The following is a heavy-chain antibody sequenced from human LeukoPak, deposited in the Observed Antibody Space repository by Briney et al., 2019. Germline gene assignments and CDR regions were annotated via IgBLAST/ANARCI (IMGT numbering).Heavy chain of an antibody. J-gene: IGHJ4*02. CDR3: ARAPLKLTAMAPVDY. Sequence: GGSLRLSCAASGFTFSDYYMSWIRQAPGKGLEWVSYISSSGSTIYYADSVKGRFTISRDNAKNSLYLQMNSLRAEDTAVYYCARAPLKLTAMAPVDYWGQGTLVTVSS. D-gene: IGHD5-18*01. CDR2: ISSSGSTI. V-gene: IGHV3-11*01. CDR1: GFTFSDYY.